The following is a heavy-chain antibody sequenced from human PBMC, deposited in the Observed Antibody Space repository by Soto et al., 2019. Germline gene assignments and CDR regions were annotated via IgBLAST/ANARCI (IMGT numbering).Heavy chain of an antibody. J-gene: IGHJ3*02. CDR3: AREGLNYYDSSGYYRGDAFDI. D-gene: IGHD3-22*01. CDR1: GFTFSSYW. Sequence: GGSLRLSCAASGFTFSSYWMSWVRQAPGKGLEWVANIKQDGSEKYYVDSVKGRFTISRDNAKNSLYLQMNSLRAEDTAVYYCAREGLNYYDSSGYYRGDAFDIWGQGTMVTVSS. V-gene: IGHV3-7*05. CDR2: IKQDGSEK.